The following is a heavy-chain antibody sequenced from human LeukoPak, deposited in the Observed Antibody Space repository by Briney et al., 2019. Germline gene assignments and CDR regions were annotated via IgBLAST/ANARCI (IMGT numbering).Heavy chain of an antibody. CDR3: AKDPGSWYSFDY. Sequence: GGSLRLSCAASGFTFSSYGMHWVRQAPGKGLEWVAVISYDGSNKYYADSVKGRFTISRDNSKNTLYLQMNSLRAEDTAVYYCAKDPGSWYSFDYWGQGTLVTVPS. CDR1: GFTFSSYG. J-gene: IGHJ4*02. V-gene: IGHV3-30*18. CDR2: ISYDGSNK. D-gene: IGHD6-13*01.